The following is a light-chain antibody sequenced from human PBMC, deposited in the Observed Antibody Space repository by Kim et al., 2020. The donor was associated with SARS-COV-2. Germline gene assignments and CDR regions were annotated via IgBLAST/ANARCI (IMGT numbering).Light chain of an antibody. CDR2: VGTGGIVG. CDR1: SGYSNYK. V-gene: IGLV9-49*01. Sequence: QLVLTQPPSASASLGASVTLTCTLSSGYSNYKVDWYQQRPGKGPRFVMRVGTGGIVGSKGDGIPDRFSVLGSGLNRYLTIKNIQEEGESDYHCGADHGSGSNIVYVFGTGTKITVL. J-gene: IGLJ1*01. CDR3: GADHGSGSNIVYV.